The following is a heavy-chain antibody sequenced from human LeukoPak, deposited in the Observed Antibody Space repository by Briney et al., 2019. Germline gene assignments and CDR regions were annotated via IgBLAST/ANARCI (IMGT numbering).Heavy chain of an antibody. CDR2: IKQDGSEK. CDR1: GFTFSTSW. D-gene: IGHD6-6*01. CDR3: AWYSRSSEVY. V-gene: IGHV3-7*01. Sequence: GGSLRLSCAASGFTFSTSWMSWVRLAPGRGLEWVANIKQDGSEKNYVDSVKGRFTISRDNAKDLLYLQMNSLRVEDTAMYYCAWYSRSSEVYWGQGTLVTVSS. J-gene: IGHJ4*02.